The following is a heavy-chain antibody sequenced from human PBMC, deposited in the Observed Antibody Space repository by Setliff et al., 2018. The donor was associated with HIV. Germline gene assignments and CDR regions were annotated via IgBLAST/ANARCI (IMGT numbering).Heavy chain of an antibody. D-gene: IGHD1-26*01. J-gene: IGHJ5*02. Sequence: HPGGSLRLSCVASGFSFGSYWMSWVRQAPGKGPEWVAHIKQDASEKYFVDSVKGRFTISRDNAKNSLYLQMDSLRAEDTAVYYCAREWVGAHHTDLWGQGTLVTVSS. CDR3: AREWVGAHHTDL. CDR1: GFSFGSYW. V-gene: IGHV3-7*03. CDR2: IKQDASEK.